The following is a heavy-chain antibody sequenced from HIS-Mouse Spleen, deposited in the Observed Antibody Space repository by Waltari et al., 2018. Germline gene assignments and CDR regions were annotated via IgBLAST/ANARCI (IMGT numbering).Heavy chain of an antibody. D-gene: IGHD1-1*01. CDR2: IKKDGSEK. Sequence: EVQLVESGGGLVQPGGSLRLSCAASGFTFRSYGMSWVRQAPGKGLEWVANIKKDGSEKYYVDSVKGRFTISRDNAKNSLYLQMNSLRAEDTAVYYCARRYRIDYWGQGTLVTVSS. J-gene: IGHJ4*02. CDR1: GFTFRSYG. CDR3: ARRYRIDY. V-gene: IGHV3-7*01.